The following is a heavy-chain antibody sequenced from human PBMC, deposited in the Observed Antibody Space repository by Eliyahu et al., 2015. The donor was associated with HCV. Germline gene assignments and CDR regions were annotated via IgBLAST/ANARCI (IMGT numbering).Heavy chain of an antibody. Sequence: QLQLQESGPGLVKPSETLSLTCTVSGXSVSSSSYYWGWIRQPPGTGLEWIGSISYSGSTYYNPSLRSRVTMSADTSKNQFSLKLSSVTAADTAVYYCARHARTGNTGNRFDTWGQGTLVTVSS. CDR3: ARHARTGNTGNRFDT. V-gene: IGHV4-39*01. CDR2: ISYSGST. J-gene: IGHJ5*02. CDR1: GXSVSSSSYY. D-gene: IGHD1-7*01.